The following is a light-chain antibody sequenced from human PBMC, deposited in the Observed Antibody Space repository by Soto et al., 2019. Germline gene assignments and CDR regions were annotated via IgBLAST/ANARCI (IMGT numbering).Light chain of an antibody. CDR1: SSDVGAYSF. V-gene: IGLV2-8*01. CDR3: SSYTVNNNYV. CDR2: EVS. J-gene: IGLJ1*01. Sequence: QSALTQPPSASGSPGQSVTISCTGTSSDVGAYSFVSWYQQYPGKAPKLMIYEVSKRPSGVPDRFSGSKSGITASLTVSGLQTEDEADYYFSSYTVNNNYVFGPGTKLTVL.